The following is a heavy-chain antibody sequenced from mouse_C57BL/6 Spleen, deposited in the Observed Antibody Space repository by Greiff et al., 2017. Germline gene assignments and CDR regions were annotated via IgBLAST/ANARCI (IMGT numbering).Heavy chain of an antibody. CDR3: ARLNSNPYYFDY. V-gene: IGHV5-6*01. Sequence: EVKVVESGGDLVKPGGSLKLSCAASGFTFSSYGMSWVRQTPDKRLEWVATISSGGSYTYYPDSVKGRFTISRDNAKNTLYLQMSSLKSEDTAMYYCARLNSNPYYFDYWGQGTTLTVSS. J-gene: IGHJ2*01. CDR2: ISSGGSYT. CDR1: GFTFSSYG. D-gene: IGHD2-5*01.